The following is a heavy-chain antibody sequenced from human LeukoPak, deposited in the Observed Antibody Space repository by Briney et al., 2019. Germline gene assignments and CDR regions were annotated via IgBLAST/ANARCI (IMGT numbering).Heavy chain of an antibody. V-gene: IGHV4-39*01. CDR2: IYYSGSS. Sequence: SETLSLTCTVSGGSISSSSYYWGWIRQPPGKGLEWIGCIYYSGSSYYNPSLKSRVTISVDTSKNQFSLKLSSVTAADTAVYYCARQMGCSGGSCYYSFDYWGQGTLVTVSS. J-gene: IGHJ4*02. CDR3: ARQMGCSGGSCYYSFDY. CDR1: GGSISSSSYY. D-gene: IGHD2-15*01.